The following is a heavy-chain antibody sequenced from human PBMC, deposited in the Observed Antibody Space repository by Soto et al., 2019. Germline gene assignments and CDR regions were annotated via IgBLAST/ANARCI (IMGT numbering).Heavy chain of an antibody. CDR1: GYTFTGYY. D-gene: IGHD2-15*01. CDR2: INPNSGGT. V-gene: IGHV1-2*02. Sequence: ASVNGSCKASGYTFTGYYMHWVRQAPGQGLEWMGWINPNSGGTNYAQKFQGRVTMTRDTSISTAYMELSRLRSDDTAVYYCAREETPNWFDPWGQGTLVTVSS. J-gene: IGHJ5*02. CDR3: AREETPNWFDP.